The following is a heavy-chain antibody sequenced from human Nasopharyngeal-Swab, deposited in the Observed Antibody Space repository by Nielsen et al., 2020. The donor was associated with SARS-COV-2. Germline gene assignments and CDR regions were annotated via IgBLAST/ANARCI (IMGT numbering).Heavy chain of an antibody. J-gene: IGHJ6*02. D-gene: IGHD6-6*01. CDR3: AREVSRTYYYGMDV. CDR1: GGSFSGYY. CDR2: IYYSGST. V-gene: IGHV4-59*01. Sequence: GSLRLSCAVYGGSFSGYYWSWIRQPPGKGLEWIGYIYYSGSTNYNPSLKSRVTISVDTSKNQFSLKLSSVTAADTAVYYCAREVSRTYYYGMDVWGQGTTVTVSS.